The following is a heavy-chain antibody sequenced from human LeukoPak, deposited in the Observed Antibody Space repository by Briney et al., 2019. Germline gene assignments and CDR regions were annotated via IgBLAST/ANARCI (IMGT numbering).Heavy chain of an antibody. J-gene: IGHJ6*03. V-gene: IGHV4-59*08. D-gene: IGHD2-2*01. CDR1: GGSISSYY. CDR2: IYYSGST. CDR3: ARLGYCSSTSCYGPYYYYYYMDV. Sequence: PSETLSLTCTVSGGSISSYYWSWIRRPPGKGLEWIGYIYYSGSTNYNPSLKSRVTISVDTSKNQFSLKLSSVTAADTAVYYCARLGYCSSTSCYGPYYYYYYMDVWGKGTTVTVSS.